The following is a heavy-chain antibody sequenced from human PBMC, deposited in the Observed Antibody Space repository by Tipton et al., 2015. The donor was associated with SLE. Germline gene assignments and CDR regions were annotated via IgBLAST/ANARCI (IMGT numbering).Heavy chain of an antibody. CDR2: VYYSGTT. J-gene: IGHJ4*02. CDR1: SGSITSYY. Sequence: TLSLTCNVSSGSITSYYWNWIRQFPGKGLEWIGNVYYSGTTNYNPSLKSRVTISINTSKNQFSLKLSSVTAADTAVYYCARQSHDVPHTAAFDYWGQGTLVTVSS. V-gene: IGHV4-59*01. D-gene: IGHD1-1*01. CDR3: ARQSHDVPHTAAFDY.